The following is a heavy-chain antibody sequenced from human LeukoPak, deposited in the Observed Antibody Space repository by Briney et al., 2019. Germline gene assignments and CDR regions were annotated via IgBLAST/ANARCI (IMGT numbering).Heavy chain of an antibody. Sequence: GGSLRLSCAASGLSFNRHRMNWVRQAPGKGLEWVSSISSGTSYIYYAESVKGRFTISRDNAKNSLYLQMSSLRAEDTAVYYCAKDSGYDYFDNWGQGTLVTVSS. J-gene: IGHJ4*02. CDR1: GLSFNRHR. V-gene: IGHV3-21*01. CDR3: AKDSGYDYFDN. CDR2: ISSGTSYI. D-gene: IGHD5-12*01.